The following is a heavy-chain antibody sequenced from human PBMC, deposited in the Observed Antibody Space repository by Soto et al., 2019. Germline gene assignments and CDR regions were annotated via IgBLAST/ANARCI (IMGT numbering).Heavy chain of an antibody. CDR2: IFYSGST. CDR1: GGSISSYY. CDR3: ARLYGLDAFDF. Sequence: QVQLQESGPGLVKPSETLSLTCTVSGGSISSYYWSWIRQPPGKGLEWIGYIFYSGSTNYNPSLKSRVTISVDTSKHQFSLELSSVTAAATAVYYCARLYGLDAFDFWGRGTMVTVSS. J-gene: IGHJ3*01. D-gene: IGHD3-16*02. V-gene: IGHV4-59*08.